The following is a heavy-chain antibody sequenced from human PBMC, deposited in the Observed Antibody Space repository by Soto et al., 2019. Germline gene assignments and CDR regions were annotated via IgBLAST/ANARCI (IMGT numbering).Heavy chain of an antibody. CDR3: ARDQITIFGVVIPDYYYGMDV. D-gene: IGHD3-3*01. CDR2: IKQDGSEK. V-gene: IGHV3-7*01. CDR1: GFTFSSYW. J-gene: IGHJ6*02. Sequence: SGGSLRLSCAASGFTFSSYWMSWVRQAPGKGLEWVANIKQDGSEKYYVDSVKGRFTISRDNAKNSLYLQMNSLRAEDTAVYYCARDQITIFGVVIPDYYYGMDVWGQGTTVTVCS.